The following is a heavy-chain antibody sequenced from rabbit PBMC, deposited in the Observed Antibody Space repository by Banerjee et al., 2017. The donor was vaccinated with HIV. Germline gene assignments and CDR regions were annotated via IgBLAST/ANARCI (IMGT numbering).Heavy chain of an antibody. CDR1: GFDFSSSYW. CDR3: ARDAGYAGSNL. CDR2: IYTDGRDDT. Sequence: EESGGGLVQPEGSLTLTCKASGFDFSSSYWICWVRQAPGKGLEWIAGIYTDGRDDTYYASWAKGRFTISKTSSTTVTLQMTSLTAADTATYFCARDAGYAGSNLWGPGTLVTVS. D-gene: IGHD4-2*01. J-gene: IGHJ4*01. V-gene: IGHV1S45*01.